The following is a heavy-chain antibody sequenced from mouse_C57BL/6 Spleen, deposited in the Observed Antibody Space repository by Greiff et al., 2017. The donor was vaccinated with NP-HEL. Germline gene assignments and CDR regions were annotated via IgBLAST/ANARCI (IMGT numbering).Heavy chain of an antibody. J-gene: IGHJ2*01. CDR1: GFTFSDYY. CDR2: INYDGSST. CDR3: AAYYYGISFRNFDY. D-gene: IGHD1-1*01. Sequence: EVKLMESEGGLVQPGSSMKLSCTASGFTFSDYYMAWVRQVPEKGLEWVANINYDGSSTYYLDSLKSRFIISRDNAKNILYLQMSSLKSEDTATYYCAAYYYGISFRNFDYWGQGTTLTVSS. V-gene: IGHV5-16*01.